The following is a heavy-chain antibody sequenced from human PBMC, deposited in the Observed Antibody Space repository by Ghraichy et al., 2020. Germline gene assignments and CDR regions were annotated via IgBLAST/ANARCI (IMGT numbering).Heavy chain of an antibody. CDR2: IDWDDDK. J-gene: IGHJ6*02. CDR3: ARMYSSGWAYYGMDV. Sequence: SGPTLVKPTQTLTLTCTFSGFSLSTSGMCVSWIRQPPGKALEWLALIDWDDDKYYSTSLKTRLTISKDTSKNKVVLTMTNMDPVDTATYYCARMYSSGWAYYGMDVWGQGTTVTVSS. D-gene: IGHD6-19*01. V-gene: IGHV2-70*01. CDR1: GFSLSTSGMC.